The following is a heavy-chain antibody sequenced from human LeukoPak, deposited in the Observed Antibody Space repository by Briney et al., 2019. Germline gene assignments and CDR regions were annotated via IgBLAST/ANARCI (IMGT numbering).Heavy chain of an antibody. Sequence: SETLSLTCTVSGGSISSSSYCWGWLRQPPGKGLEWIGSIYYSGSTYYNPSLKSRVTISVDTSKNPFSLKLSSVTAADTAVYYCARPDCTSCWEGGAFDIWGQGTMVTVSS. D-gene: IGHD2-2*01. CDR1: GGSISSSSYC. J-gene: IGHJ3*02. CDR2: IYYSGST. CDR3: ARPDCTSCWEGGAFDI. V-gene: IGHV4-39*01.